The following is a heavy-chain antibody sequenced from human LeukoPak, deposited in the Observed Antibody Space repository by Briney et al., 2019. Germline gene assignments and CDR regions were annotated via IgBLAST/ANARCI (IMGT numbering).Heavy chain of an antibody. V-gene: IGHV5-51*01. D-gene: IGHD3-22*01. J-gene: IGHJ4*02. CDR1: GYIFTSYW. Sequence: PGASLQISCQGSGYIFTSYWIGWVRQVPGKGLEWMGIIYPGDSDTRYSPSFQGQVTISADKSISTAYLQWSSLKASDTAMYYCARTYDSSGYYIDYWGQGTLVTVSS. CDR3: ARTYDSSGYYIDY. CDR2: IYPGDSDT.